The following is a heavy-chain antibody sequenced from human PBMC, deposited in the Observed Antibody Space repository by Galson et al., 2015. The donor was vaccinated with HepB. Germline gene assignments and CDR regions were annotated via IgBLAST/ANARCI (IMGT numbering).Heavy chain of an antibody. V-gene: IGHV6-1*01. J-gene: IGHJ3*02. CDR3: ARGRNSAFDI. CDR1: EDSVSTNGVA. CDR2: TYYRSKWYN. D-gene: IGHD1-7*01. Sequence: CAISEDSVSTNGVAWNWIRQSPSRGLEWLGRTYYRSKWYNDYAVSVKSRITINPDTSKNQFSLQINSMTPEDTAVYYCARGRNSAFDIWGQGTLVTVSS.